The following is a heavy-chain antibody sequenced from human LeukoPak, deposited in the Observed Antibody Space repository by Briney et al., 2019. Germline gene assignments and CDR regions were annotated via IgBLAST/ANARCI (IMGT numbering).Heavy chain of an antibody. V-gene: IGHV3-74*01. D-gene: IGHD3-3*01. CDR1: GFSFSSYW. Sequence: GGSLRLSCAASGFSFSSYWMHWVRQAPGKGLVWVSRVSGDGSSTSYADSVKGRFTISRDNAKNSLCLQMNSLRVEDTAVYYCARPPSITNPYYGMDVWGQGTTVTVSS. CDR3: ARPPSITNPYYGMDV. CDR2: VSGDGSST. J-gene: IGHJ6*02.